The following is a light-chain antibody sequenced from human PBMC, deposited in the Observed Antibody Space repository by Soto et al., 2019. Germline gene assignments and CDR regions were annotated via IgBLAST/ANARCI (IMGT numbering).Light chain of an antibody. CDR1: QSTSTW. CDR2: EAS. J-gene: IGKJ1*01. Sequence: DIQMTQSPSTLSASVGDRVTITCRASQSTSTWLAWYQQRPGKTPKLLISEASKLESGVPSRVSGSGSGTEFTLTISSLQPDDFATYFCQQYSTYPYACGQGTKVEIK. CDR3: QQYSTYPYA. V-gene: IGKV1-5*03.